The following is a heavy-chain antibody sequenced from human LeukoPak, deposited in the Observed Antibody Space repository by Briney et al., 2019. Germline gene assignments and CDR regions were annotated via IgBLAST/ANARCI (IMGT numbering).Heavy chain of an antibody. Sequence: SVKVSCKASGGTFSSYAISWVRQAPGQGLEWMGGIIPIFGTANYAQKFQGRVTITADESTSTAYMELSSLRSEDTAVYYCASSESGSYYYYGMDVWGQGTTVTVSS. J-gene: IGHJ6*02. D-gene: IGHD1-26*01. CDR2: IIPIFGTA. CDR3: ASSESGSYYYYGMDV. V-gene: IGHV1-69*13. CDR1: GGTFSSYA.